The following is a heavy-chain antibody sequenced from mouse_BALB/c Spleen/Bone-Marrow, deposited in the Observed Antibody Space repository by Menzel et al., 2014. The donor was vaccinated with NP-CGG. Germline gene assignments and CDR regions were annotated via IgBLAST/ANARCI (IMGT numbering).Heavy chain of an antibody. V-gene: IGHV4-1*02. J-gene: IGHJ1*01. D-gene: IGHD2-2*01. CDR3: VFLGYYGYFYV. Sequence: VQLQQSGGGLVQPGGSLKLSCAASGFDFSRYWMSWVRQAPGKGLEWIGEINPNSSTINYTPSLKDKFIISRDNAKNTLYLQMSRVRSEDTALYYCVFLGYYGYFYVWGAGTTVTVSS. CDR2: INPNSSTI. CDR1: GFDFSRYW.